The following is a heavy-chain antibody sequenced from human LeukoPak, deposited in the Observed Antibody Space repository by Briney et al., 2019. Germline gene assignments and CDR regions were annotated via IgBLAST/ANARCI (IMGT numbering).Heavy chain of an antibody. CDR2: IRYDGSNK. CDR1: GFTFSSYG. Sequence: PGGSLRLSCAASGFTFSSYGMHWVRQAPGKGLEWVAFIRYDGSNKYYADSVKGRFTISRDNSKNTLCLQMNSLRAEDTAAYYGAKIPPQNTVTTWLDYWGQGTLVTVSS. J-gene: IGHJ4*02. CDR3: AKIPPQNTVTTWLDY. V-gene: IGHV3-30*02. D-gene: IGHD4-17*01.